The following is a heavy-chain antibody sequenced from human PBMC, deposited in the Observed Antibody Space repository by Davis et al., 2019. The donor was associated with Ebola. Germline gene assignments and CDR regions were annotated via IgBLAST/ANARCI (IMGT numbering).Heavy chain of an antibody. D-gene: IGHD2-8*02. V-gene: IGHV3-9*01. CDR2: INWNSDFI. CDR1: GFTFADYA. CDR3: AKHFARYCTDNVCYTFYYYGMDV. Sequence: PGGSLRLSCTTSGFTFADYAMHWVRQAPGKGLEWVSSINWNSDFINYAGSVRGRFTISRDNSKNTLYLQMSSLRAEDTAIYYCAKHFARYCTDNVCYTFYYYGMDVWGQGTTVTVSS. J-gene: IGHJ6*02.